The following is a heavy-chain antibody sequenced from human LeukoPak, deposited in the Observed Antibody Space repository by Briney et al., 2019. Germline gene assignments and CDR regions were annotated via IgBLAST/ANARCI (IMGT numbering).Heavy chain of an antibody. V-gene: IGHV4-59*08. D-gene: IGHD6-19*01. Sequence: SETLSLTCTVSGGSISSYYWTWIRQPPGKGLEWIGYIYYNGTTNYNPSLKSRVTISVDTSKNQFSLKLSSVTAADTAVYYCARHSRGIAVAGLDYWGQGTLVTVSS. CDR2: IYYNGTT. J-gene: IGHJ4*02. CDR3: ARHSRGIAVAGLDY. CDR1: GGSISSYY.